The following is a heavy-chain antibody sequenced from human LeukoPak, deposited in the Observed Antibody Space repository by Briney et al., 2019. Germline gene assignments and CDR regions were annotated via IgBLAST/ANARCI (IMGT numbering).Heavy chain of an antibody. J-gene: IGHJ4*02. V-gene: IGHV1-24*01. CDR3: ATDRAYYDSSGYYYHY. Sequence: GASVKVSCKVSGYTLTELSMHWVRQAPGKGLEWMGGFDPEDGETIYAQKFQGRVTMTEDTSTDTAYMELSSLRSEDTAVYYCATDRAYYDSSGYYYHYWGQGTLVTVSS. CDR1: GYTLTELS. CDR2: FDPEDGET. D-gene: IGHD3-22*01.